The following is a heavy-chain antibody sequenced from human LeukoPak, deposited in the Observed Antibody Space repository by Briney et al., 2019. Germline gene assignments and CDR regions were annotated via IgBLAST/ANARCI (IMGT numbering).Heavy chain of an antibody. CDR2: IYPGDSDT. V-gene: IGHV5-51*01. J-gene: IGHJ3*02. CDR3: ARRATDYDILTGYYLIDAFDI. Sequence: GESLKISCKGSGYRFTSYWIGWVRQMPGKGLEWMGIIYPGDSDTRYSPSFQGQVTISADKSISTAYLQWSSLKASDTAMYYCARRATDYDILTGYYLIDAFDIWGQGTMVTVSS. CDR1: GYRFTSYW. D-gene: IGHD3-9*01.